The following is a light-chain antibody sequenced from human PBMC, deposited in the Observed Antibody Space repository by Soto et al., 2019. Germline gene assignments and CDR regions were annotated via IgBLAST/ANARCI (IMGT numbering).Light chain of an antibody. CDR1: QNINNY. J-gene: IGKJ1*01. CDR2: AAS. V-gene: IGKV1-39*01. Sequence: DIQMTQSPSSLSASVGDRVTITCRASQNINNYLNWYQQKPGKAPKIMIYAASTLQRGVPSRFSGSGSGTDFTLTISSLQPEDFATYYCQQSYSTPRTFGQGTKVDI. CDR3: QQSYSTPRT.